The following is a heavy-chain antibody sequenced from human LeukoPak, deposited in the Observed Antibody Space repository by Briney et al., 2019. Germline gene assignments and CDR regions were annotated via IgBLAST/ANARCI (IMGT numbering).Heavy chain of an antibody. J-gene: IGHJ6*03. CDR2: INPNSGGT. Sequence: ASVKVSCKASGYTFTGYYVHWVRQAPGQGLGWMGWINPNSGGTNYAQKFQGRVTMTRDTSISTAYMELSRLRSDDTAVYYCARGVVVAANGFDYMDVWGKGTTVTVSS. D-gene: IGHD2-15*01. V-gene: IGHV1-2*02. CDR1: GYTFTGYY. CDR3: ARGVVVAANGFDYMDV.